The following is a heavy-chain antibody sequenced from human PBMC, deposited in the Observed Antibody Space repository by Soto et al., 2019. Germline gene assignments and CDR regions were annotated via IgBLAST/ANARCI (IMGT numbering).Heavy chain of an antibody. Sequence: QMQLVESGGGVVQPGRSLRLSCAASGFTFSSYGMHWVRQAPGKGLEWVAVIWYDGSNKYYADSVKGRFTISRDNSKNTPYLHPNSLRSADTAVYYFSRDYGPLTHLPDYWGQGTLVTVSP. CDR3: SRDYGPLTHLPDY. D-gene: IGHD3-10*01. V-gene: IGHV3-33*01. CDR2: IWYDGSNK. J-gene: IGHJ4*02. CDR1: GFTFSSYG.